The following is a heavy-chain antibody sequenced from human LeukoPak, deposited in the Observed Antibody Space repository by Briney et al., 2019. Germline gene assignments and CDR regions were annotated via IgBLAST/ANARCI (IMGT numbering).Heavy chain of an antibody. CDR3: AAAYKGSYYDGYY. J-gene: IGHJ1*01. Sequence: SVKVSCRTSGFTFTSSAMQWVRQARGQRLEWIGWIVVGSGNTNYAQKFQERATFTRDMSTSTAYMELSSLRSEDTAVYYCAAAYKGSYYDGYYWGQGTPVTVSS. CDR2: IVVGSGNT. V-gene: IGHV1-58*02. CDR1: GFTFTSSA. D-gene: IGHD1-26*01.